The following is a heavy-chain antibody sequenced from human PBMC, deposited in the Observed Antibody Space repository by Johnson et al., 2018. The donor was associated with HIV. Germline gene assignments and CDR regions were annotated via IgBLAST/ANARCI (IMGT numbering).Heavy chain of an antibody. CDR3: AKEYFDI. CDR2: ISYDGRNK. J-gene: IGHJ3*02. CDR1: GFTFTKYG. V-gene: IGHV3-30*18. Sequence: QVQLVESGGGVVQPGRSLRLSCAASGFTFTKYGMHWVRQTPGKGLEWVAVISYDGRNKYYADSVQGRFSISSANSRNTLYLQMNSLRAEDTAVYYCAKEYFDIWGPGTMVTVSS.